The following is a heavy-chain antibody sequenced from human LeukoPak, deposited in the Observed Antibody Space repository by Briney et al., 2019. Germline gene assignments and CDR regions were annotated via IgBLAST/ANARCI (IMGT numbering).Heavy chain of an antibody. Sequence: GGSLRLSCAASGFTFSSYGMHWVRQAPGKGLEWVAVIWYDGSNKYYADSVKGRFTISRDNSKNTLYLQMNSLRAEDTAVYYCAREHRGQRITPGYWGQGTLVTVSS. J-gene: IGHJ4*02. CDR2: IWYDGSNK. V-gene: IGHV3-33*01. D-gene: IGHD4-23*01. CDR1: GFTFSSYG. CDR3: AREHRGQRITPGY.